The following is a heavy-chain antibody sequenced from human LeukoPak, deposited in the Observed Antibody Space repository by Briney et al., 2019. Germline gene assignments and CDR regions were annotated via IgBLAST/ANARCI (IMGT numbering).Heavy chain of an antibody. CDR2: IYSGGST. CDR1: GFTVSNYY. D-gene: IGHD1-26*01. CDR3: ARGGSYLSAFDI. V-gene: IGHV3-53*01. J-gene: IGHJ3*02. Sequence: PGGSLRLSCAASGFTVSNYYMSWVRQAPGKGPEWVSIIYSGGSTFYADSVKGRFTISRDNSKNTLYLQMNSLRAEDTAVYYCARGGSYLSAFDIWGQGTMVTVSS.